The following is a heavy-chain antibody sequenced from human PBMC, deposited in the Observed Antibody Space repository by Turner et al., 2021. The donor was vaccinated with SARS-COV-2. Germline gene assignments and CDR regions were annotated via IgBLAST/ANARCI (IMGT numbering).Heavy chain of an antibody. V-gene: IGHV1-24*01. J-gene: IGHJ6*02. CDR2: FDPEDVET. CDR1: GYTLIELS. D-gene: IGHD6-19*01. CDR3: ATVFAVAGLSYGMDV. Sequence: QVQRVQSGAEGKKPGASVKVSCKVSGYTLIELSMHWVRQAPGKGLEWMGGFDPEDVETIYAQKFQGRVTMTEDTSTDTAYMELSSLRSEDTAVYYCATVFAVAGLSYGMDVWGQGTTVTVSS.